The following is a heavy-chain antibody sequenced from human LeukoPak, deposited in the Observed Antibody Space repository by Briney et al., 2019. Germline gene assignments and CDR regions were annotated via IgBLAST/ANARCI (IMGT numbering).Heavy chain of an antibody. Sequence: SETLSLTCTVSGGSISSYYWSWLRQPAGKGLEWIGRMYPSGSTNCNPSLRSRVTMSVDTSKNQFSLKLSSVTAADTAVYYCARDKHDDYVFDYWGQGTLVTVSS. D-gene: IGHD3-16*01. V-gene: IGHV4-4*07. CDR2: MYPSGST. CDR1: GGSISSYY. J-gene: IGHJ4*02. CDR3: ARDKHDDYVFDY.